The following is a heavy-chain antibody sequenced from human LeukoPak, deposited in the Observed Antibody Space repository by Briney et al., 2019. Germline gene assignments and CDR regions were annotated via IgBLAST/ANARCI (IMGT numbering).Heavy chain of an antibody. Sequence: ASVKVSCEASDYTFTSYGISWVRQAPGQGLEWMGWISAYNGNTNYAQKLQGRVTMTTDTSTSTAYMELRSLRSDDTAVYYCARGYCSGGSCYQDEYFQHWGQGTLVTVSS. D-gene: IGHD2-15*01. V-gene: IGHV1-18*01. J-gene: IGHJ1*01. CDR3: ARGYCSGGSCYQDEYFQH. CDR1: DYTFTSYG. CDR2: ISAYNGNT.